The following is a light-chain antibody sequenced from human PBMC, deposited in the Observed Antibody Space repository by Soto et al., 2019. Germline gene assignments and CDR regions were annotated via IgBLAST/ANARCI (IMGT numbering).Light chain of an antibody. CDR2: AAS. V-gene: IGKV1-27*01. Sequence: DIQMTQSPSSLSASVGDRVTITCRASQGISSYLAWYQQKPGKVPKLLIYAASTLHPGAPSRFSGSGSGTDFTLTISSLQPEDVATYYCQKYNRDSETFGQGTKVEIK. CDR1: QGISSY. J-gene: IGKJ1*01. CDR3: QKYNRDSET.